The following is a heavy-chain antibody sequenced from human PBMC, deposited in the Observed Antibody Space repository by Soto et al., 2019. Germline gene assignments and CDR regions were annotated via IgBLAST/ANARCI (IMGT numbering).Heavy chain of an antibody. D-gene: IGHD1-26*01. CDR3: VTGLRSASLDF. Sequence: EVQLVESGGGLVKPGGSLRLSCVASGFTFTNAWMTWVRQAPGKGLEWAGRLKGKADGGTINYAAPVKGRFTISRDDSKNTQYLEMNSLKTEDTAVYYCVTGLRSASLDFWGQGTLVTVSS. V-gene: IGHV3-15*01. CDR1: GFTFTNAW. CDR2: LKGKADGGTI. J-gene: IGHJ4*02.